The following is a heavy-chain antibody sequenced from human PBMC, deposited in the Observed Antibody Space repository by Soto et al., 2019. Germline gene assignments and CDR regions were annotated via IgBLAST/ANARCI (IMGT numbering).Heavy chain of an antibody. CDR3: ARDSGFRGFLEWLLDV. J-gene: IGHJ6*02. CDR1: GGTFSSYA. V-gene: IGHV1-69*13. CDR2: IIRIFSTA. D-gene: IGHD3-3*01. Sequence: SVKVSCKASGGTFSSYAISWVRQAPGQGLEWMGGIIRIFSTANYAQKFQGRVTITADESTSTAYMELSSLRSEDTAVYYCARDSGFRGFLEWLLDVWGQGTTVTVSS.